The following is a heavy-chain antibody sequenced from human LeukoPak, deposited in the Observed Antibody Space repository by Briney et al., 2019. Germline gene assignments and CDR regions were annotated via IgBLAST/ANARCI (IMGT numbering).Heavy chain of an antibody. CDR3: AREAYYFDH. CDR2: TYYRSKWYN. J-gene: IGHJ4*02. V-gene: IGHV6-1*01. Sequence: PTLSLTFAISGDSVSSNGAAWHWVRQSPKRGIEWLGRTYYRSKWYNDDAGSRKSRISINQNTSKNQFSLQLNSVTPEDTAVYYCAREAYYFDHWGQGTLVTVSS. CDR1: GDSVSSNGAA.